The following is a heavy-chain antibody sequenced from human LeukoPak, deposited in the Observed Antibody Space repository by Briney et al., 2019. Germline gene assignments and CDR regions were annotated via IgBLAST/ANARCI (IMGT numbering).Heavy chain of an antibody. Sequence: GGSLRLSCAASGFTFSSYSMNWVRQAPGKGLEWVSYISSSSSTIYYADSVKGRSTISKDNAKNSLYLQMNSLRAEDTAVYYCARGPYSGSYSATVWGQGTLVTVSS. CDR3: ARGPYSGSYSATV. CDR1: GFTFSSYS. V-gene: IGHV3-48*04. CDR2: ISSSSSTI. D-gene: IGHD1-26*01. J-gene: IGHJ4*02.